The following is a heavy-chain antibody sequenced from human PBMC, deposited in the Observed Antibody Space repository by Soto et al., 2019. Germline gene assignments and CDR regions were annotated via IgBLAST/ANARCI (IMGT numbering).Heavy chain of an antibody. D-gene: IGHD2-21*02. CDR1: VGTFSSYT. V-gene: IGHV1-69*08. CDR2: IIPILGIA. Sequence: QVQLVQSGAEVKKPGSSVKVSCKASVGTFSSYTISWVRQAPGQGLEWMGRIIPILGIANYAQKFQGSVTITADKSTSTAYMELSSLRSEDTAVYYCARDWGGGDCHRPYSWFDPWGQGTLVTVSS. CDR3: ARDWGGGDCHRPYSWFDP. J-gene: IGHJ5*02.